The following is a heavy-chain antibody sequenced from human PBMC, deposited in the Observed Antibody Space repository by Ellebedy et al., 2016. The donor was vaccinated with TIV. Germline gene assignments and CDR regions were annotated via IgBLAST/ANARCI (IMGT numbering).Heavy chain of an antibody. Sequence: GGSLRLSXAASGFTFSSYGMHWVRQAPGKGLEWVAVISYDGSNKYYADSVKGRFTISRDNSKNTLYLQMNSLRAEDTAVYYCAKDSRWFGEFLIDYWGQGTLVTVSS. J-gene: IGHJ4*02. V-gene: IGHV3-30*18. D-gene: IGHD3-10*01. CDR2: ISYDGSNK. CDR1: GFTFSSYG. CDR3: AKDSRWFGEFLIDY.